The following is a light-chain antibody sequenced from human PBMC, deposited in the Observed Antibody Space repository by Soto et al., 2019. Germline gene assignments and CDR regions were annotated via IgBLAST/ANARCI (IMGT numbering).Light chain of an antibody. V-gene: IGKV3-11*01. CDR3: QKRRDWPLT. CDR1: QRVSSY. CDR2: DAS. J-gene: IGKJ4*01. Sequence: EIVLTQSPSTLSLSPGERATLSCRASQRVSSYLAWYQQKPGQAPRLLISDASNRATGIPARFSGSGSGTDFTLPVSSLEPDDFAVYYCQKRRDWPLTFGGGTKVEI.